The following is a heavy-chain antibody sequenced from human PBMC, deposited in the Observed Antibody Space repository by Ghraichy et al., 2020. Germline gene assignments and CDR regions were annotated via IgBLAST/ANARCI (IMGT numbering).Heavy chain of an antibody. J-gene: IGHJ6*03. CDR1: GASISSSL. CDR2: IDYSGRS. Sequence: SETLSLTCSVSGASISSSLWSWIRQAPGKGLEWIAYIDYSGRSKFNPSLKTRINMSVDVSKSQYSLNLSSVTAADTAVYFCARFLVVPGALPYFYYYMDVWGKGTTVTVSS. V-gene: IGHV4-59*01. CDR3: ARFLVVPGALPYFYYYMDV. D-gene: IGHD2-2*01.